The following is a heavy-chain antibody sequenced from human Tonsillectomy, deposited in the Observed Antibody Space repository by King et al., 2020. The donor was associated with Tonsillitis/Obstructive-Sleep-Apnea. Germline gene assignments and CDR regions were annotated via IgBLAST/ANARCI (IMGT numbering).Heavy chain of an antibody. CDR3: TGANPPRY. CDR1: GFTVSPNY. CDR2: IHYDGST. J-gene: IGHJ4*02. V-gene: IGHV3-53*01. Sequence: PLQESGGGLIQPGGSLRLSCAASGFTVSPNYMTWVRQAPGKGLEWVSLIHYDGSTYYADSVKGRFTISRDNSKNTLYLQMNSLRAEDTAVYYCTGANPPRYWGQGALVTVSS.